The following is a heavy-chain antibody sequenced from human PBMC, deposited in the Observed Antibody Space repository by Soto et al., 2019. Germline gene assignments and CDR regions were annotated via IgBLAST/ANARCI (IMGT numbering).Heavy chain of an antibody. CDR3: TKAIGNSGPYWLDP. J-gene: IGHJ5*02. V-gene: IGHV3-23*01. CDR2: ILSSGGTT. CDR1: GFTFSSYA. Sequence: PGGSLRLSCAASGFTFSSYAMSWVRQAPGKGLEWVSAILSSGGTTYYADSVKGRFTISRDKSENTLYLQMNSLRADDTAVYYCTKAIGNSGPYWLDPWGQGTLVTVSS. D-gene: IGHD5-12*01.